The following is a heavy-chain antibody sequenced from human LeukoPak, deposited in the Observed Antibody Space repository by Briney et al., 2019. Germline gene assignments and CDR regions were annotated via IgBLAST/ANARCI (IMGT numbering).Heavy chain of an antibody. CDR2: INGDGRRA. CDR3: AREVEEVPAAMGVYYYYYMDV. D-gene: IGHD2-2*01. CDR1: GFTFSSYW. Sequence: GGSLRLSCAASGFTFSSYWMHWVRHAPGKGLVWVSRINGDGRRANYAESVKGRFTISRDNAKNTLYLQMNSLRAEDTAVYYCAREVEEVPAAMGVYYYYYMDVWGKGTSVTASS. V-gene: IGHV3-74*01. J-gene: IGHJ6*03.